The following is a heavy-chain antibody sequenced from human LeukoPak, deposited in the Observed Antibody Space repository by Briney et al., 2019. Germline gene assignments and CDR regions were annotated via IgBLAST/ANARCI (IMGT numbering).Heavy chain of an antibody. D-gene: IGHD1-26*01. CDR2: ISYDGSNK. V-gene: IGHV3-30-3*01. CDR3: AKGSPSLQSPDY. Sequence: GGSLRLSCAASGFSFTTYPMSWVRQAPGKGLEWVAVISYDGSNKYYADSVQGRFTISRDISTNTLYLQMNSLSAEDTAIYYCAKGSPSLQSPDYWGQGTLVTVSS. J-gene: IGHJ4*02. CDR1: GFSFTTYP.